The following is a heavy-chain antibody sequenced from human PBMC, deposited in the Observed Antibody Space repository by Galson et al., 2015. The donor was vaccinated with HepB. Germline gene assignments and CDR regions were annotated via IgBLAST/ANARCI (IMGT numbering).Heavy chain of an antibody. Sequence: SLRLSCAASGFTISSNYMSWVRQAPGKGLEWVSVIYSGGSTYYADSVKGRFTISRDNSKNTLYLQMNSLRAEDTAVYYCARDRYYNWFDPWGQGTLVTVSS. CDR3: ARDRYYNWFDP. J-gene: IGHJ5*02. CDR2: IYSGGST. V-gene: IGHV3-53*01. D-gene: IGHD1-14*01. CDR1: GFTISSNY.